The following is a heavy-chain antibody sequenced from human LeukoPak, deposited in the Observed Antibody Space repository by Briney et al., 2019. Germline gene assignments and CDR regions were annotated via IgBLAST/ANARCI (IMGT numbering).Heavy chain of an antibody. CDR1: GFSLTTSGVG. J-gene: IGHJ3*02. CDR3: TPTIPLPAPNAFDI. V-gene: IGHV2-5*01. D-gene: IGHD2-2*01. Sequence: SGPTLVNPTQTLTLTCSFSGFSLTTSGVGVGWIGQPPGKALEWLALVFWHGEKRYSPSLQSRLTITKDTSKNQVVLTMTNVDPVDTATYYCTPTIPLPAPNAFDIWGQGTLVTVSS. CDR2: VFWHGEK.